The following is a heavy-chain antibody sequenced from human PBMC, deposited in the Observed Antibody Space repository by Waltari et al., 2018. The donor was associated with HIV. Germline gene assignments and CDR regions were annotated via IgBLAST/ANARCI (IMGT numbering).Heavy chain of an antibody. J-gene: IGHJ4*02. CDR2: IRGSGCST. CDR3: AKECSSGYTWLDFDY. Sequence: EVQLVESGGGLVQPGGSLRLSCAASGFTFSSYAMSWVRQDPGKGLEWVSTIRGSGCSTYYADSVKVRFTISRDNSKNTLYLQMNSLRAEDTAVYYCAKECSSGYTWLDFDYWGQGTLVTVSS. CDR1: GFTFSSYA. V-gene: IGHV3-23*04. D-gene: IGHD3-22*01.